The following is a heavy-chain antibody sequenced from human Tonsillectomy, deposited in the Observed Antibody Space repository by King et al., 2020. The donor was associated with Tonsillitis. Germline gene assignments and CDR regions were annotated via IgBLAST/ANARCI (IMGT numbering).Heavy chain of an antibody. V-gene: IGHV5-51*01. CDR1: GYSFTNYW. J-gene: IGHJ2*01. CDR2: IYPGDSDT. D-gene: IGHD1-26*01. Sequence: QLVQSGAEVKKSGESLKISCKGSGYSFTNYWIGWVRQMPGKGLEWMGLIYPGDSDTRNSPPFQGQVTISADKSLSTAYLQWSSLKASDTAIYYCARHAVGATYGHWYFDLWGRGTLVTVSS. CDR3: ARHAVGATYGHWYFDL.